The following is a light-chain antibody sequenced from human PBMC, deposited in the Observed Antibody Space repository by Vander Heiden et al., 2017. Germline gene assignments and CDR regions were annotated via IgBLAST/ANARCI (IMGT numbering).Light chain of an antibody. Sequence: SNELTQPPAVSVSPRQRARITCSRDVWPKKYAWWYQQQPGQAPMLLIYKDGERPSRIPERFSGSSSGNTVSLTISGLQAEDEADYYCHSADSSGTWVFGGGTKLTVL. CDR2: KDG. CDR1: VWPKKY. J-gene: IGLJ3*02. V-gene: IGLV3-25*03. CDR3: HSADSSGTWV.